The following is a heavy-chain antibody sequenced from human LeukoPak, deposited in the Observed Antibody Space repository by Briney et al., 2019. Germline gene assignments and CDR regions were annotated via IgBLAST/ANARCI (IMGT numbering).Heavy chain of an antibody. CDR2: ILSDGSKE. D-gene: IGHD6-13*01. V-gene: IGHV3-33*06. CDR3: AKVPSIAAAGN. Sequence: GGSLRLSCAASGFTFSSYGMHWVRQAPGKGLEWVAVILSDGSKEFYTDSVKGRFTISRDNSKNTLYLQMNSLRAEDTAVYYCAKVPSIAAAGNWGQGTLVTVSS. J-gene: IGHJ4*02. CDR1: GFTFSSYG.